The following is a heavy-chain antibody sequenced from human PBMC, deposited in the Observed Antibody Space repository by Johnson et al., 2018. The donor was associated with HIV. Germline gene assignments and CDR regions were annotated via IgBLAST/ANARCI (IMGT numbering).Heavy chain of an antibody. CDR2: ISYDGSNK. CDR3: ARRGVGATTDAFDI. Sequence: QVQLVESGGGVVQPGRSLRLSCAASGFTFSSYGMHWVRQAPGKGLEWVAVISYDGSNKYYADSVKGRFTISRDNSKNTLHLQMNSLSAEDTAVYYCARRGVGATTDAFDIWGQGTMVAVSS. CDR1: GFTFSSYG. D-gene: IGHD1-26*01. J-gene: IGHJ3*02. V-gene: IGHV3-30-3*01.